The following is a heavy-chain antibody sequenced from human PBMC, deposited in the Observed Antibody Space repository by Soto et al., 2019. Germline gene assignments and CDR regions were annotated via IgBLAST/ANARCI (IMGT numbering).Heavy chain of an antibody. CDR1: GYTFTSYG. V-gene: IGHV1-18*01. CDR2: ISAYNGNT. J-gene: IGHJ5*02. D-gene: IGHD2-8*01. CDR3: ARDQKKKRVMVYAIMSANWFVP. Sequence: GASVKVSCKASGYTFTSYGISWVRQAPGQGLEWMGWISAYNGNTNYAQKLQGRVTMTTDTSTSTAYMELRSLRSDDTAVYYCARDQKKKRVMVYAIMSANWFVPWGQGTLVTVSS.